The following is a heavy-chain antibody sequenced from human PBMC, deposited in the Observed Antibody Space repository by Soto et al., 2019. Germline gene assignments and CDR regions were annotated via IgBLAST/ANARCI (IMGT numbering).Heavy chain of an antibody. Sequence: SLRLSCGGSGFSFDDYTMHWVRQAPGKGPEWVASLSWNSGFSGYADSVKGRFTISRDNAQSSVHLQMNNLRTEDTALYYCAKGRGTIVVTDVYDIWGQGSTFTVSS. V-gene: IGHV3-9*01. D-gene: IGHD3-22*01. J-gene: IGHJ6*02. CDR2: LSWNSGFS. CDR3: AKGRGTIVVTDVYDI. CDR1: GFSFDDYT.